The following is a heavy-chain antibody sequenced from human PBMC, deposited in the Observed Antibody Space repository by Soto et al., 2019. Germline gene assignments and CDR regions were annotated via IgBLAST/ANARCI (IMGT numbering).Heavy chain of an antibody. D-gene: IGHD4-17*01. Sequence: SENLSLTCTVSGGSISSYYWSWIRQPPGKGLEWIGYIYYSGSTNYNPSLKSRVTISVDTSKNQFSLKLSSVTAADTAVYYCARSSYGDYPFDYWGQGTLVTVSS. J-gene: IGHJ4*02. CDR1: GGSISSYY. CDR3: ARSSYGDYPFDY. V-gene: IGHV4-59*01. CDR2: IYYSGST.